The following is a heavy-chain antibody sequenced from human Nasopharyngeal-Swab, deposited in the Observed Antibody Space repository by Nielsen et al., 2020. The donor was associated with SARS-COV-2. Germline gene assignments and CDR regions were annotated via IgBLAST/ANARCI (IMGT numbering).Heavy chain of an antibody. V-gene: IGHV3-23*01. CDR3: AKGSINFRVPRPNYFDY. D-gene: IGHD1-20*01. Sequence: GESLKISCVGSGFTLRNYDMGWVRQTPGKGREWVSHISGSGGGTYYTDSVKGRFTISRDNSKNTLHLHMSSLRAEDTAVYYCAKGSINFRVPRPNYFDYWGQGTLVTVSS. CDR2: ISGSGGGT. J-gene: IGHJ4*02. CDR1: GFTLRNYD.